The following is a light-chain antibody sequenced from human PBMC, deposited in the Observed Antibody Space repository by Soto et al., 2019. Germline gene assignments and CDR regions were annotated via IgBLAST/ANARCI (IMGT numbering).Light chain of an antibody. V-gene: IGKV2-28*01. CDR3: MQSLQTPWT. CDR1: ESLLFSNGYNY. Sequence: EIVMTQTPLSLSVAPGQPASISCKSSESLLFSNGYNYLEWYLQKPGQSPQLLIYLGSDRASGVPDRFSGSGSGTDFTLKISRVEAEDVGVYHCMQSLQTPWTFGQGTKVDIK. CDR2: LGS. J-gene: IGKJ1*01.